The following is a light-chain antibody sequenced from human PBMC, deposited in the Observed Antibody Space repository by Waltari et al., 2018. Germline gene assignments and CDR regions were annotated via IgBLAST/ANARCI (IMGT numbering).Light chain of an antibody. Sequence: QSVLTQPPSASGTPGPRATISCSGSTSTIGTNPVNWYQQVPGTAPKVLIYNDDQRPWGVPDRFSVSKSGPSASLAISGLQSDDEGDYYCAARDDSLNVWVFGGGTRVTVL. CDR3: AARDDSLNVWV. V-gene: IGLV1-44*01. CDR2: NDD. J-gene: IGLJ3*02. CDR1: TSTIGTNP.